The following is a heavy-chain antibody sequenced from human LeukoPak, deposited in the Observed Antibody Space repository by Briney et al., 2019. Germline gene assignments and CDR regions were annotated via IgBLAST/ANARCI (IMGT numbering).Heavy chain of an antibody. CDR3: ARGRTRSFDY. V-gene: IGHV3-53*01. CDR2: IYTGGST. J-gene: IGHJ4*02. CDR1: GFTVSTNY. Sequence: GGSLRLPCAASGFTVSTNYMSWVRQAPGKGLEWVSVIYTGGSTYYADSVKGRFTISRDNSKNTLYLQMNSLRADDTAVYYCARGRTRSFDYWGQGTLVTVSS. D-gene: IGHD3/OR15-3a*01.